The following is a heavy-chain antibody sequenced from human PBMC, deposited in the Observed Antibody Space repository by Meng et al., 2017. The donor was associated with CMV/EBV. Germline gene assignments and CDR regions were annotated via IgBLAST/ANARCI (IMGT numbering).Heavy chain of an antibody. CDR2: IYHSGSS. V-gene: IGHV4-34*01. J-gene: IGHJ2*01. D-gene: IGHD6-25*01. CDR1: GGSFSGYY. CDR3: SRSPSGFYWYFDL. Sequence: SQTLSLTCAVYGGSFSGYYWGWIRQPPGRGLEWIGSIYHSGSSYYNPSLKSRVTISVDTSNNQFSLNVNSVTAADTAVYYCSRSPSGFYWYFDLWGRGTLVTVSS.